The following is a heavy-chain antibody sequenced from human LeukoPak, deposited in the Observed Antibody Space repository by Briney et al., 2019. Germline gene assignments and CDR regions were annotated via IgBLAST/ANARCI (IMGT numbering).Heavy chain of an antibody. CDR2: INNDGTDT. Sequence: PGGSLRLSCAAPGFTFRSFWIHWVRQAPGKGLVWVGRINNDGTDTIYADSVKGRFTVSRDNAKNTLYLQMNSLRVEDTAVYFCARGGFSHGFDVWGQGTVVTVSS. CDR1: GFTFRSFW. CDR3: ARGGFSHGFDV. J-gene: IGHJ3*01. V-gene: IGHV3-74*01. D-gene: IGHD5-12*01.